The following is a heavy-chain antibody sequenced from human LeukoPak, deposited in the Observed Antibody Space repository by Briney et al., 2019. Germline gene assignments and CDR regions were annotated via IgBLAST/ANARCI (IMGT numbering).Heavy chain of an antibody. CDR2: ISGSGGST. CDR3: AKGIAAGLQNWFDP. CDR1: GFTFSSYA. Sequence: GGSLRLSCAASGFTFSSYAMSWVRQAPGKGLEWVSAISGSGGSTYYADSVKGRFTISRDNSKNTLYLQMNSLRAEDTVVYYCAKGIAAGLQNWFDPWGQGTLVTVSS. J-gene: IGHJ5*02. V-gene: IGHV3-23*01. D-gene: IGHD6-13*01.